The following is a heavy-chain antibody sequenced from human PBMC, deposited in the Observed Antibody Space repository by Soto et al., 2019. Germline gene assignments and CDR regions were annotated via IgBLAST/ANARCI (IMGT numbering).Heavy chain of an antibody. D-gene: IGHD5-12*01. J-gene: IGHJ2*01. V-gene: IGHV4-30-4*01. Sequence: QVQLQKSGPGLVKPSQTLSLTCTVSGGSISSGDYYWTWIRQSPGKGREWIGYIFYSGSTYYNPSLKRRFTLSVDTSKNQFSLNLTSVTAADTAVYYCARARMELATCIWYFDLWGRGTLVTVSS. CDR3: ARARMELATCIWYFDL. CDR2: IFYSGST. CDR1: GGSISSGDYY.